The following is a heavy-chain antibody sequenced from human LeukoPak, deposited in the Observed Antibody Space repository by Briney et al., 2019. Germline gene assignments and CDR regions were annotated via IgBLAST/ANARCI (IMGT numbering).Heavy chain of an antibody. CDR1: GGSISSGGYY. CDR3: ARARGGHRGYDYEISVLDY. CDR2: IYYSGST. V-gene: IGHV4-31*03. Sequence: PSQTLSLTCTVSGGSISSGGYYWSWIRQHSGKGLEWIGYIYYSGSTYYNPSLKSRVTISVDTSKNQFSLKLSSVTAADTAVYYCARARGGHRGYDYEISVLDYWGQGTLVTVSS. J-gene: IGHJ4*02. D-gene: IGHD5-12*01.